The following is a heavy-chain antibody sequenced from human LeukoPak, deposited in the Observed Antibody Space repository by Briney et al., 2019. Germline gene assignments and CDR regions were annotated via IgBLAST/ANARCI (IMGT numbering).Heavy chain of an antibody. V-gene: IGHV3-48*01. CDR3: ARGMRFLEWLEDY. Sequence: GGSLRLSCAASGFSFSYYGMHWVRQAPGKGLEWVSYISSSSSTIYYADSVKGRFTISRDNAKNSLYLQMNSLRAEDTAVYYCARGMRFLEWLEDYWGQGTLVTVSS. J-gene: IGHJ4*02. CDR1: GFSFSYYG. CDR2: ISSSSSTI. D-gene: IGHD3-3*01.